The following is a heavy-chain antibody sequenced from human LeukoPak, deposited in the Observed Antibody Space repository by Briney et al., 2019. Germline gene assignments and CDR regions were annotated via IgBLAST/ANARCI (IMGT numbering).Heavy chain of an antibody. V-gene: IGHV3-23*01. J-gene: IGHJ3*02. CDR2: ISGSGDNT. Sequence: PGGSLRLSCAASGFTFSSYAMSWVRQAPGKGLEWVSGISGSGDNTYYADSVKGRFTISRDNSKNTLYLQMNSLRAEDTAVYYCAKDFGSSSRIDAFDIWGQGTMVTVSS. CDR3: AKDFGSSSRIDAFDI. D-gene: IGHD6-6*01. CDR1: GFTFSSYA.